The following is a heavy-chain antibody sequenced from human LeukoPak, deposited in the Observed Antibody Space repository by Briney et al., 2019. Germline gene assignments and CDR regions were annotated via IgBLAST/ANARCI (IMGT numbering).Heavy chain of an antibody. J-gene: IGHJ3*02. CDR1: GFTFSSYG. CDR2: IWYDGSNK. Sequence: GGSLRLSCAASGFTFSSYGMHWVRQAPGKGLEWVAVIWYDGSNKYYADSVKGRFTISRDNSKNTLYLQMNSLRAEDTAVYYCAREICVRGSFKGAFDIWGQGTMVAVSS. V-gene: IGHV3-33*01. CDR3: AREICVRGSFKGAFDI. D-gene: IGHD3-16*01.